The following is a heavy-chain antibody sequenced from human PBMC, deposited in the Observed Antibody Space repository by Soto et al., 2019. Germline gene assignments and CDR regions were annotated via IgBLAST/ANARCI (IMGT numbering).Heavy chain of an antibody. V-gene: IGHV3-23*01. J-gene: IGHJ4*02. Sequence: EVQLLKSGGGLVQPGGSLRLSCTVSGFTFSSYAMSWVRQAPGKGLEWVSAISGSGGSTYYADSVKGRFSISRDDSKNTLYLQMNSLRAEDTAVYYCAKSRFYAIQKFDFWGQGTLVTVSS. CDR2: ISGSGGST. CDR3: AKSRFYAIQKFDF. D-gene: IGHD2-8*01. CDR1: GFTFSSYA.